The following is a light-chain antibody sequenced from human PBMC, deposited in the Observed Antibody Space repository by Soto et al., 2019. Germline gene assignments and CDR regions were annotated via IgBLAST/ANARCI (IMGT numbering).Light chain of an antibody. CDR2: GAS. CDR3: QQYGGSPRT. Sequence: EIVLPQSPGTLSLSPGEGAPLSCRASQSVSSSLAWYQQKRGQAPRLLIHGASSRATGIPDRFSGSGSGTDFTLTISRLEPEDFAVYYCQQYGGSPRTFGQGTKVEVK. J-gene: IGKJ1*01. CDR1: QSVSSS. V-gene: IGKV3-20*01.